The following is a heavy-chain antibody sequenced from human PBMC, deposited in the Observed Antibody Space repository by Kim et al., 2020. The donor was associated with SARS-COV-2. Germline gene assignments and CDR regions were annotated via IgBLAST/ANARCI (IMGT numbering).Heavy chain of an antibody. V-gene: IGHV3-48*02. CDR1: GFTFSSYS. Sequence: GGSLRLSCAASGFTFSSYSMNWVRQAPGKGLEWVSYISSSSSTIYYADSVKGRFTISRDNAKNSLYLQMNSLRDEDTAVYYCAKDSSSWYVSPYYYYYYMDVWGKGTTVTVSS. D-gene: IGHD6-13*01. J-gene: IGHJ6*03. CDR3: AKDSSSWYVSPYYYYYYMDV. CDR2: ISSSSSTI.